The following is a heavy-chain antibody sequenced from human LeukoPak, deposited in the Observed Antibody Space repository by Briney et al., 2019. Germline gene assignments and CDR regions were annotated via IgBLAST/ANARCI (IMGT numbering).Heavy chain of an antibody. Sequence: ASVKVSCKASGYTFTGYYMHWVRQAPGQGLEWMGIINPSGGSTSYAQKFQGRVTMTRDTSTSTVYMELSSLRSEDTAVYYCARSLPYYYDSSGYGQYYFGYWGQGTLVTVSS. J-gene: IGHJ4*02. CDR2: INPSGGST. D-gene: IGHD3-22*01. CDR3: ARSLPYYYDSSGYGQYYFGY. CDR1: GYTFTGYY. V-gene: IGHV1-46*01.